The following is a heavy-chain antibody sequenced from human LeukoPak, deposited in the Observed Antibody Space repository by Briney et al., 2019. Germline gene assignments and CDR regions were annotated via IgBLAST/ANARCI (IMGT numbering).Heavy chain of an antibody. Sequence: SETLSLTCTVSGGSISSCYWSWIRQPAGKGLEWIGRIYTSGSTNYNPSLKSRVTMSVDTSKNQFSLKLSSVTAADTAVYYCAREQAHYDILTGYRLGVFDYWGQGTLVTVSS. CDR2: IYTSGST. V-gene: IGHV4-4*07. D-gene: IGHD3-9*01. CDR3: AREQAHYDILTGYRLGVFDY. CDR1: GGSISSCY. J-gene: IGHJ4*02.